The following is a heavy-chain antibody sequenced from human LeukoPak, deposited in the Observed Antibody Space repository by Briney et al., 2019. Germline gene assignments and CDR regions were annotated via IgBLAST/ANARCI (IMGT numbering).Heavy chain of an antibody. J-gene: IGHJ4*02. CDR1: GFTFSSYS. Sequence: GGSLRLSCAASGFTFSSYSMNWVRQAPGKGLEWVAYISSSSSTIYYADSVKGRFTISRDNAKNSLYLQMNSLRAGDTAVYYCARDPYNWNFQDYFDYWGQGTLVTVSS. D-gene: IGHD1-7*01. CDR2: ISSSSSTI. V-gene: IGHV3-48*04. CDR3: ARDPYNWNFQDYFDY.